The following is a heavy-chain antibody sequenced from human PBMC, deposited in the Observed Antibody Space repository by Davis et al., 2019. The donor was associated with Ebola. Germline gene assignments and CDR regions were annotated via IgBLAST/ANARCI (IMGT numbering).Heavy chain of an antibody. D-gene: IGHD6-6*01. V-gene: IGHV3-23*01. CDR2: ISGDGYET. Sequence: GESLKISCVASGFSFSSYAMTWVRRTPEKGLEWVSAISGDGYETYYAGSGKGRFIVSRDNSRNTVYLQMNSLRAEDSAVYYCARLQVPGRPFYYYGMDVWGQGTTVTVSS. J-gene: IGHJ6*02. CDR3: ARLQVPGRPFYYYGMDV. CDR1: GFSFSSYA.